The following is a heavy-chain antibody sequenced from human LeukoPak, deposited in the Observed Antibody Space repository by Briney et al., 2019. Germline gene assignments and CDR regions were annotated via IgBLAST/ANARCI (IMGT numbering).Heavy chain of an antibody. V-gene: IGHV4-39*01. D-gene: IGHD1-26*01. CDR2: MHYSGST. Sequence: SETLSLTCSVSGGSISSGLYYWSWIRQPPGKGLEWIVSMHYSGSTYYNPSLKSRVTISVDMSKNQYSLRLLSVTAADTSVYYCAKNDRGRPADYWGQGTLVTVSS. J-gene: IGHJ4*02. CDR1: GGSISSGLYY. CDR3: AKNDRGRPADY.